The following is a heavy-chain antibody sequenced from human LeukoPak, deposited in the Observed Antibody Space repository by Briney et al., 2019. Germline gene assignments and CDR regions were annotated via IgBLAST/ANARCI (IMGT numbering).Heavy chain of an antibody. CDR2: IYYSGST. Sequence: SETLSLTCTVSGGSISSYYWSWIRQPPGKGLEWIGYIYYSGSTNNNPSLKSRVTISVDTSKNQFSLKLISVTAADTAVYYCARVRRGYCTNGVCHRWFDPWGQGTLVTVSS. J-gene: IGHJ5*02. CDR3: ARVRRGYCTNGVCHRWFDP. V-gene: IGHV4-59*01. CDR1: GGSISSYY. D-gene: IGHD2-8*01.